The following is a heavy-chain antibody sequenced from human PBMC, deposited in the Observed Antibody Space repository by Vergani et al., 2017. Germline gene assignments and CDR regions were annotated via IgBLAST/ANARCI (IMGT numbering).Heavy chain of an antibody. CDR2: IRNSGNTI. CDR1: GFSFSDHY. V-gene: IGHV3-11*01. CDR3: ARDHRDYNNYPGTFDI. Sequence: QVQLVESGGGLVKPGGSLRLSCAASGFSFSDHYMTWIRQAPGKGLEWVSYIRNSGNTIEYADSVKGRFSSSRDNAKSSLFLQMDSLRAEDTAVYYCARDHRDYNNYPGTFDIWGQGSMVTVSS. D-gene: IGHD5-24*01. J-gene: IGHJ3*02.